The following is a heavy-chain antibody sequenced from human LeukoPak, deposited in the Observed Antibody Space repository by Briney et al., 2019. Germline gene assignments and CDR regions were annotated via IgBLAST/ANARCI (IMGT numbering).Heavy chain of an antibody. D-gene: IGHD4-17*01. CDR1: GGSISSYY. V-gene: IGHV4-59*12. J-gene: IGHJ5*02. CDR2: IYYSGST. CDR3: ARSTTVTKGFDP. Sequence: PSETLSLTCTVSGGSISSYYSSWIRQPPGKGLEWIGYIYYSGSTYYNPSLKSRVTISVDRSKNQFSLKLSSVTAADTAVYYCARSTTVTKGFDPWGQGTLVTVSS.